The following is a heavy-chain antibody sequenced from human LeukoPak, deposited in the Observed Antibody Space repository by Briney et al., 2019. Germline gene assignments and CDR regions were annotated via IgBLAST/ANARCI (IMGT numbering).Heavy chain of an antibody. V-gene: IGHV3-30*18. CDR3: AKAPRSTTVTPDH. CDR1: GFTFSSYG. J-gene: IGHJ4*02. D-gene: IGHD4-17*01. CDR2: ISYDGSDK. Sequence: RGSLRLSCAASGFTFSSYGMHWVRQAPGKGLEWVAVISYDGSDKYYADSVKGRFTISRDNSKNTLYLQVNSLRAEDTAVYYCAKAPRSTTVTPDHWGQGTLVTVSS.